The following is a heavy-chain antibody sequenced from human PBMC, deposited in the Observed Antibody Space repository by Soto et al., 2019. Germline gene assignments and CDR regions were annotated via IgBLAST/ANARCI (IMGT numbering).Heavy chain of an antibody. CDR1: GLTFSSYG. V-gene: IGHV3-23*01. Sequence: EVQLLESGGGLVQPGGSLRLSCAASGLTFSSYGMSWVRQAPGKGLEWVSAISDTGGSTYYADSVRGRFTISRDNSKNTLHLQMNSLRAEDTAVYYCASVSAWNWFDPWGQGTLVTVSS. CDR3: ASVSAWNWFDP. CDR2: ISDTGGST. D-gene: IGHD6-25*01. J-gene: IGHJ5*02.